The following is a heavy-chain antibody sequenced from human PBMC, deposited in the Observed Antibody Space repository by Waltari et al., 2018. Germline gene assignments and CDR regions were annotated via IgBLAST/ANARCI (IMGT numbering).Heavy chain of an antibody. CDR3: ARDKVAGVYYVDY. Sequence: QVQLVQSGAEVKKPGSSVKVSCKASGGTFSSYAISWVRQAPGQGLEWMGRTIPIFGTANYAQRFQGRVTITADKSTSTADMELSSLRSEATAVYYCARDKVAGVYYVDYWGQGTLVTVSS. CDR2: TIPIFGTA. J-gene: IGHJ4*02. D-gene: IGHD6-19*01. V-gene: IGHV1-69*08. CDR1: GGTFSSYA.